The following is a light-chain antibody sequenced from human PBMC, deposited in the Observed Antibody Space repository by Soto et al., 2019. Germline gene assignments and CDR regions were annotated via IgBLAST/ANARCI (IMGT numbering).Light chain of an antibody. CDR3: QGYNSYFLT. J-gene: IGKJ4*01. V-gene: IGKV1-5*03. Sequence: DIQMTQSPSTLSASVGDRVTITCRASQSISSWLAWYQQKPGKAPKLLIYKASSLESGVPSRFSGSASGTEFTVTISSLQPDDFATYYCQGYNSYFLTFGGGTKVEIK. CDR2: KAS. CDR1: QSISSW.